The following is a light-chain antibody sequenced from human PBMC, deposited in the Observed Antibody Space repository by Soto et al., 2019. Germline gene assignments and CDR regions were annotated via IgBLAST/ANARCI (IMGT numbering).Light chain of an antibody. CDR3: QRYNSGPRT. J-gene: IGKJ1*01. CDR1: QGISKD. CDR2: AAS. V-gene: IGKV1-27*01. Sequence: DIQMTQSPSSLSASVGDRVTITCRASQGISKDLAWYQQKPGKGPNLLIYAASTLQAGFPSRFSGGGSGTDFTLTISSMQREDVAIYYCQRYNSGPRTFGQGTNVEI.